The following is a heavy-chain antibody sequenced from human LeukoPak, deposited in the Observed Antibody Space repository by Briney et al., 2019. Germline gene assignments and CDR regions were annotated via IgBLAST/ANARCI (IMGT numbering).Heavy chain of an antibody. CDR1: GGSFSGYY. V-gene: IGHV4-34*01. CDR3: ARLSPLRQGSSWPFDY. CDR2: INHSGST. J-gene: IGHJ4*02. D-gene: IGHD6-13*01. Sequence: SETLSLTCAVYGGSFSGYYWSWIRQPPGKGLEWIGEINHSGSTNYNPSLKSRVTISVDTSKNQFSLKLSSVTAADTAVYYCARLSPLRQGSSWPFDYWGQGTLVTVSS.